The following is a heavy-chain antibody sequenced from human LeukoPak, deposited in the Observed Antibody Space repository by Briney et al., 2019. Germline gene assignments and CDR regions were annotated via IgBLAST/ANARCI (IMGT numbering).Heavy chain of an antibody. Sequence: ASVKVSCKASGYTFTSYGISWVRQAPGQGLEWMGWIRAYNGNTDYAQKLQGRVTMTTDTSTSTAYMELRSLRSDDTAVYYCARAAGGAVGYCSGGSCYFAGSWFDPWGQGTLVTVSS. CDR1: GYTFTSYG. J-gene: IGHJ5*02. D-gene: IGHD2-15*01. V-gene: IGHV1-18*01. CDR3: ARAAGGAVGYCSGGSCYFAGSWFDP. CDR2: IRAYNGNT.